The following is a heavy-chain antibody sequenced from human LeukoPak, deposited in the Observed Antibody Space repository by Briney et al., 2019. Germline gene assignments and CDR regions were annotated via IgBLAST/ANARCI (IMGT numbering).Heavy chain of an antibody. CDR3: ARVKGVSPPTSDAFDI. CDR2: ISSSSSYI. Sequence: GGSLRLSCAASGFTFSSYSMNWVRQAPGKGLGWVSSISSSSSYIYYADSVKGRFTISRDNAKNSLYLQMNSLRAEDTAVYYCARVKGVSPPTSDAFDIWGQGTMVTVSS. D-gene: IGHD1-14*01. J-gene: IGHJ3*02. V-gene: IGHV3-21*01. CDR1: GFTFSSYS.